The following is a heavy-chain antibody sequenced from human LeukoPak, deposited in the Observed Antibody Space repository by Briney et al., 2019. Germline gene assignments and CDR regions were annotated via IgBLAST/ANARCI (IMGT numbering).Heavy chain of an antibody. D-gene: IGHD3-22*01. V-gene: IGHV4-30-4*01. CDR3: ARDRIDYYDSCGSYGMDV. Sequence: SQTLSFICTVSGGSISSGDFYWSWIRQPPGKGLEWIGYIYYSGSTYYNPSLKSRVTISVDTSKNQFSLKLSFVTAADTAVYYCARDRIDYYDSCGSYGMDVWGQGTTVTVSS. CDR1: GGSISSGDFY. CDR2: IYYSGST. J-gene: IGHJ6*02.